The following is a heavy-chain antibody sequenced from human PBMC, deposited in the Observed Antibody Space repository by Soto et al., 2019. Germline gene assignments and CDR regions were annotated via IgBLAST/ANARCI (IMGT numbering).Heavy chain of an antibody. Sequence: PGWSLRLSCASSVFTFISYAMRWARRAPGKGLEWVSVISGSGGSTYYADSVKGRFTISRDNSKNTLYVQMNGLRAEDTAVYYCAKDGGSSGWLAGAFDMWGQGTMVTVS. CDR2: ISGSGGST. J-gene: IGHJ3*02. D-gene: IGHD6-19*01. V-gene: IGHV3-23*01. CDR1: VFTFISYA. CDR3: AKDGGSSGWLAGAFDM.